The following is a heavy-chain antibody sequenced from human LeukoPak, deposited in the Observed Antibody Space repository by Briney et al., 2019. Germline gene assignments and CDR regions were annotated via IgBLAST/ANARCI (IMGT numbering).Heavy chain of an antibody. D-gene: IGHD1-26*01. CDR1: GFTFSSYE. J-gene: IGHJ4*02. CDR3: ARIGSYPYYFDY. Sequence: GGSLRLSCAASGFTFSSYEMNWVRQAPGKGLEWVSYISTTGNTIYYADSVKGRSTISRDNAKKSLYLQMNSLRAEGTAVYYCARIGSYPYYFDYWGQGALVTVSS. CDR2: ISTTGNTI. V-gene: IGHV3-48*03.